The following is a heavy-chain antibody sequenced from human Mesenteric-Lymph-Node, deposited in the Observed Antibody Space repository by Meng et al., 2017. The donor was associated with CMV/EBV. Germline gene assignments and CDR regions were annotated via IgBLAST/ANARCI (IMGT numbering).Heavy chain of an antibody. D-gene: IGHD6-6*01. J-gene: IGHJ6*02. CDR2: IKQDGSGK. Sequence: GGSLRLSCAASGFTFSSYWMSWVRQAPGKGLEWVANIKQDGSGKYYVDSVKGRFTISRDNAKNSLYLQMNSLRAEDTAVYYCARDPGYSSSIVEYYYGMDVWGQGTTVTVSS. V-gene: IGHV3-7*01. CDR1: GFTFSSYW. CDR3: ARDPGYSSSIVEYYYGMDV.